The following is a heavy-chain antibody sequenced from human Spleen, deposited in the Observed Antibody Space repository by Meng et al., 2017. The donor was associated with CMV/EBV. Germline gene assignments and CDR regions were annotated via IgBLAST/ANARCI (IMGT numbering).Heavy chain of an antibody. Sequence: SCMASGQTFSNYDMHWVRQAPGQGLEWMGGDIPISGSAKYGQEFQGRITFTTDESTSTAYMELSSLRSEDTALYYCARDISGLFDFWGQGTLVTVSS. J-gene: IGHJ4*02. CDR1: GQTFSNYD. D-gene: IGHD3-22*01. V-gene: IGHV1-69*05. CDR3: ARDISGLFDF. CDR2: DIPISGSA.